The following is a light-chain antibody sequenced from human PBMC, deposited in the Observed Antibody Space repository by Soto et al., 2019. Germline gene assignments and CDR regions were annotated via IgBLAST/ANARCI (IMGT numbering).Light chain of an antibody. V-gene: IGKV1-5*03. CDR1: QSIASH. CDR3: QHYNRYSEA. Sequence: DIQITQSPSSLSSSVRDRLTITCRASQSIASHLNWYQQKPGKAPKLLIYQASSLESGVPSRFSGSGSGTEFTLTISSLQPDDFATYYCQHYNRYSEAFGQGTKVDIK. J-gene: IGKJ1*01. CDR2: QAS.